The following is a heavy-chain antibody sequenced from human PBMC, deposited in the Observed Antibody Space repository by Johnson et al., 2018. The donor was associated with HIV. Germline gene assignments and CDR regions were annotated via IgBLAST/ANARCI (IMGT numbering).Heavy chain of an antibody. CDR2: ICWDSGSL. Sequence: VQLVESGGGLVQPGRSLRLSCAASGFTFDDYAIHWVRQAPGKGLEWVSGICWDSGSLDSAYSVKGRFTFSYDNYKNSLYLQMNSLRAEDTAVYSCARGAWPYYDILTGAGAFDIWGQGTMVTVSS. D-gene: IGHD3-9*01. V-gene: IGHV3-9*01. CDR1: GFTFDDYA. CDR3: ARGAWPYYDILTGAGAFDI. J-gene: IGHJ3*02.